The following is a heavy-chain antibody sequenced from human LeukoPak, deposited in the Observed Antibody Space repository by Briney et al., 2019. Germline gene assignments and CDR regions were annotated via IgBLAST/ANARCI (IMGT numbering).Heavy chain of an antibody. J-gene: IGHJ6*03. CDR3: ARAYDSSGYSYYYYYYMDV. CDR1: GGTFSSYA. CDR2: IIPIFGTA. Sequence: SVKVSCKASGGTFSSYAISWVRQAPGQGLEWMGGIIPIFGTANYAQKFQGRVTITADESTSTAYMELSSLRSEDTAVYYCARAYDSSGYSYYYYYYMDVWGKGTTVTVSS. V-gene: IGHV1-69*13. D-gene: IGHD3-22*01.